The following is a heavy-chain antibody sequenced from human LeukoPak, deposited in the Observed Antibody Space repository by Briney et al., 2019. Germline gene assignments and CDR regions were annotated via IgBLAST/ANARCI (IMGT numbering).Heavy chain of an antibody. CDR3: ARGVGGGSSWYNF. CDR2: ISGSGGST. V-gene: IGHV3-23*01. D-gene: IGHD6-13*01. J-gene: IGHJ4*02. Sequence: GGSLRLSCAASGFMFSSYAMSWVRQAPGKGLEWVSAISGSGGSTYYADSVKGRFTISRDNSRNTLYLQMNSLRAEDTAVYYCARGVGGGSSWYNFWGQGSLVTVSS. CDR1: GFMFSSYA.